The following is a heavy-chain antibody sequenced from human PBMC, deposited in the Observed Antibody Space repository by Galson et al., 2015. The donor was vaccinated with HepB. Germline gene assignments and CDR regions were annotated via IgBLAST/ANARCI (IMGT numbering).Heavy chain of an antibody. CDR3: ARDYGDQYYFDY. CDR2: ISSSSSYI. Sequence: SLRLSCAASGFTFSSYSMNWVRQAPGKGLEWVSSISSSSSYIYYADSVKGRFTISRDNAKNSLYLQMNSLRAEDTAVYYCARDYGDQYYFDYWGQGTLVTVSS. J-gene: IGHJ4*02. V-gene: IGHV3-21*01. CDR1: GFTFSSYS. D-gene: IGHD4-17*01.